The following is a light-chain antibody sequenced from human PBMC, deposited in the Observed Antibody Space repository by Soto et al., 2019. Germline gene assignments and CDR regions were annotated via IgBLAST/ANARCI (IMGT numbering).Light chain of an antibody. J-gene: IGLJ2*01. CDR2: DVS. CDR1: SSDIGLYNH. V-gene: IGLV2-14*03. Sequence: QSALTQPASVSGSPGHSITSPCTGSSSDIGLYNHVAWYQQHPGKAPKLLIYDVSYRPSGISDRFSGSKSGNTAYLTISGLTPEYEALYYCSSDGARSTLFGGGTKMTVI. CDR3: SSDGARSTL.